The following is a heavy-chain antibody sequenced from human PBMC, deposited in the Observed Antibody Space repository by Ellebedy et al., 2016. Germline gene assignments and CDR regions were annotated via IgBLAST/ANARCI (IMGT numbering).Heavy chain of an antibody. J-gene: IGHJ4*02. D-gene: IGHD1-26*01. V-gene: IGHV4-39*07. CDR3: ARDRGSYYSLDY. Sequence: GSLRLXCNVSGGSISSTSYYWGWIRQPPGKGLEWIGSIYYSGSTYYNPSLKSRVTISVDTSKNQFSLKLSSVTAADTAVYYCARDRGSYYSLDYWGQGTLVTVSS. CDR1: GGSISSTSYY. CDR2: IYYSGST.